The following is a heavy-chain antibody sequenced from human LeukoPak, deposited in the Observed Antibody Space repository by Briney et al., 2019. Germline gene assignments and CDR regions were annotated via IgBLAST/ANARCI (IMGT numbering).Heavy chain of an antibody. D-gene: IGHD2-8*01. CDR3: ASGDCTNGICPDY. Sequence: GGSLRRSCAGSKCTVSSNYMSWVRQAPGKGLDWVSVLYSGCIRYYAVYVQGRFTISRDSSKNTLYLQMNYLLPEDTAVYYCASGDCTNGICPDYWGQGIQVTVSS. CDR1: KCTVSSNY. CDR2: LYSGCIR. J-gene: IGHJ4*02. V-gene: IGHV3-66*02.